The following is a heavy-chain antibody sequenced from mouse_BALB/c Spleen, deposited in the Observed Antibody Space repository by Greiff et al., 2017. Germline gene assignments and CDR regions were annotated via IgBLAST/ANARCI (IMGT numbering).Heavy chain of an antibody. D-gene: IGHD1-1*01. Sequence: QVQLQQSGAELVRPGTSVKVSCKASGYAFTNYLIEWVKQRPGQGLEWFGVINPGSGGTNYNEKFKGKATLTADKSSSTAYMQLSSLTSDDSAVYFCAGGSSYGWYFEVWGAGTTVTVSS. CDR3: AGGSSYGWYFEV. CDR1: GYAFTNYL. V-gene: IGHV1-54*01. J-gene: IGHJ1*01. CDR2: INPGSGGT.